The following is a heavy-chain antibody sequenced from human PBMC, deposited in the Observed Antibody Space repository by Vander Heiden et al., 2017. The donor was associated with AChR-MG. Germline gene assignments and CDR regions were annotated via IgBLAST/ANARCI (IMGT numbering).Heavy chain of an antibody. D-gene: IGHD3-3*01. Sequence: QVQLVESGGGVVQPGRSLRLSCAASGFTFSSYGMHWVRQAPGKGLEWVAVISYDGSNKYYADSVKGRFTISRDNSKNTLYLQMNSLRAEDTAVYYCAKDNDFWSGYYPMDVWGKGTTVTVSS. CDR3: AKDNDFWSGYYPMDV. CDR1: GFTFSSYG. V-gene: IGHV3-30*18. J-gene: IGHJ6*03. CDR2: ISYDGSNK.